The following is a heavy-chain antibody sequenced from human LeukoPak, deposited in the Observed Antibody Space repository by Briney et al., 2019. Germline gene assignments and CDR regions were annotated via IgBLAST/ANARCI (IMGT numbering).Heavy chain of an antibody. CDR3: AREKTDRLRRDAFDI. J-gene: IGHJ3*02. V-gene: IGHV4-59*12. CDR1: GGSISSYY. CDR2: IYCSGST. D-gene: IGHD2-21*02. Sequence: SETLSLTCTVSGGSISSYYWSWIRQPPGKGLEWIGYIYCSGSTNYNPSLKSRVTISVDTSKNQFSLKLSSVTAADTAVYYCAREKTDRLRRDAFDIWGQGTMVTVSS.